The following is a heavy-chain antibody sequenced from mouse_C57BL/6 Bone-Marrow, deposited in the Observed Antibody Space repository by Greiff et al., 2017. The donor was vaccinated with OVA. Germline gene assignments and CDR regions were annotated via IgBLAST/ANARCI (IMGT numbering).Heavy chain of an antibody. CDR2: ISDGGSYT. CDR1: GFTFSSYA. J-gene: IGHJ2*01. Sequence: EVKLMETGGGLVKPGGSLKLSCAASGFTFSSYAMSWVRQTPEKRLEWVATISDGGSYTYYPDNVKGRFTISRDNAKNNLYLQMSHLKSEDTAMYYCARDRQDYWGQGTTLTVSS. CDR3: ARDRQDY. V-gene: IGHV5-4*01.